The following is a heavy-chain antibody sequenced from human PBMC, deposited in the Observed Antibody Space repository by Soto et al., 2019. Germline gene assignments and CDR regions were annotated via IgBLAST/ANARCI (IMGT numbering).Heavy chain of an antibody. CDR2: IYYSGST. CDR3: ARGEGGLQFEGADS. J-gene: IGHJ5*01. CDR1: SLRRASNY. Sequence: SLRRASNYRSGVPLPLGPGLEWIGYIYYSGSTYYNPSLKSRVTISVDTSKNQFSLKLSSVTAADTAVYYCARGEGGLQFEGADS. D-gene: IGHD5-18*01. V-gene: IGHV4-31*02.